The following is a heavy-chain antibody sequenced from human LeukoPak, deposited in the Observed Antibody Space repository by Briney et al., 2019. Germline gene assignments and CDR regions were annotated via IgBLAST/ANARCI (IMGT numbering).Heavy chain of an antibody. CDR1: GFTFGMYT. J-gene: IGHJ4*02. Sequence: GGSLRLTCAASGFTFGMYTMNWVRQAPGKGLEWVSVISGSGSTTDYADSVKGRFTISRDKSKNTVYLQMNSLRTEDTALYYCAKDRGGTYYYGTGTHYTAGQYDSWGQGTLVTVS. CDR3: AKDRGGTYYYGTGTHYTAGQYDS. D-gene: IGHD3-10*01. CDR2: ISGSGSTT. V-gene: IGHV3-23*01.